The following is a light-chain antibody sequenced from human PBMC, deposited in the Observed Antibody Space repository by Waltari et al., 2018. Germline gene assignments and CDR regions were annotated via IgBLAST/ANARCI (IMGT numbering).Light chain of an antibody. Sequence: QSALTQPASVSGSPGQSITISCPGTSSDIGAYNYVSWYQQLPGKAPKVMLYDVNIRPSGVSNRFSGSKSGNTASLTISGLQAEDEADYYCGSYTRSSTLIFGGGTKLTVL. CDR3: GSYTRSSTLI. J-gene: IGLJ2*01. CDR2: DVN. V-gene: IGLV2-14*03. CDR1: SSDIGAYNY.